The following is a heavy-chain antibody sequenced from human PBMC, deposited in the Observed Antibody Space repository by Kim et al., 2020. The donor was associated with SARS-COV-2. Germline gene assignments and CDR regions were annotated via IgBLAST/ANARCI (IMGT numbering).Heavy chain of an antibody. Sequence: PSLKSRVTISVDTSKNQFSLKLSSVTAADTAVYYCARGSGNHYYYYGMDVWGQGTTVTVSS. CDR3: ARGSGNHYYYYGMDV. D-gene: IGHD3-16*01. V-gene: IGHV4-59*01. J-gene: IGHJ6*02.